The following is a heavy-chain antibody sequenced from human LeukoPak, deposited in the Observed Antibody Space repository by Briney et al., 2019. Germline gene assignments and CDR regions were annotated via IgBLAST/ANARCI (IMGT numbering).Heavy chain of an antibody. CDR2: IYYSGST. D-gene: IGHD5-18*01. Sequence: SGTLSLTCTVSGGSISSYYWSWIRQPPGKGLEWIGYIYYSGSTNYNPSLKSRVTISVDTSKNQFSLKLSSVTAADTAVYYCARDTADTAMVSWGQGTLVTVSS. CDR1: GGSISSYY. CDR3: ARDTADTAMVS. J-gene: IGHJ4*02. V-gene: IGHV4-59*01.